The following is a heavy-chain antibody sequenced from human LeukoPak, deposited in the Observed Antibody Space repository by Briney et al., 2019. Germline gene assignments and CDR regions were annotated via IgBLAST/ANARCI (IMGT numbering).Heavy chain of an antibody. CDR3: AKEAREYNYGNHFEY. V-gene: IGHV3-23*01. D-gene: IGHD5-18*01. CDR1: GFTFSSFA. CDR2: VSDSGAYT. J-gene: IGHJ4*02. Sequence: GGSLRLSCAASGFTFSSFAMSWVRQVPGKGLEWVSAVSDSGAYTYYADSVKGRFTISRDNSKNTLYLQMNSLRVEDTAVYYCAKEAREYNYGNHFEYWGQGILVTVSS.